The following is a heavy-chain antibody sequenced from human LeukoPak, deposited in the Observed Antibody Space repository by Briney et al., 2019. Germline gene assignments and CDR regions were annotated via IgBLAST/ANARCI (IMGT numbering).Heavy chain of an antibody. V-gene: IGHV4-59*01. CDR3: ARGNILLGTFAY. CDR1: GGSISSYY. Sequence: PSETLSLTCTVSGGSISSYYWSWIRQPPGKGLEWIGYIYYSGSTNYNPSLKSRVTISVDTSKNQFSLKHSCVTAADTAVYYCARGNILLGTFAYWAQGTLVTVSS. D-gene: IGHD3-9*01. CDR2: IYYSGST. J-gene: IGHJ4*02.